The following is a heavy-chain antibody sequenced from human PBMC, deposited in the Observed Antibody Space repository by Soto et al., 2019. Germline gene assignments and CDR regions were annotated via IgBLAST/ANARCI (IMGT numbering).Heavy chain of an antibody. CDR1: GFTFISYS. V-gene: IGHV3-21*01. Sequence: PWGSLTLSCAASGFTFISYSIHFFRHPSGKGLEWVSSIGARSDVYYADSVKVRFTISRDNAKNSMALQMNSLRAEDTGVYYCAREETAWPLAYGLDVWGQGTTVTVSS. CDR2: IGARSDV. CDR3: AREETAWPLAYGLDV. J-gene: IGHJ6*02. D-gene: IGHD2-21*02.